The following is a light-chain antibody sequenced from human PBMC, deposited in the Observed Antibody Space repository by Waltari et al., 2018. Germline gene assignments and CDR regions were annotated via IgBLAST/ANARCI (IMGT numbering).Light chain of an antibody. CDR1: SSDVGGYNY. Sequence: QSALTQPASVSGSTGQSITISCTGTSSDVGGYNYVSWYQQHPGKAPKLMIYEVSYRPSGVSNRFSGSKSGNTASLTISGLQAEDEADYYCSSYTSSSTYVFGTGTRVTVL. V-gene: IGLV2-14*01. CDR3: SSYTSSSTYV. CDR2: EVS. J-gene: IGLJ1*01.